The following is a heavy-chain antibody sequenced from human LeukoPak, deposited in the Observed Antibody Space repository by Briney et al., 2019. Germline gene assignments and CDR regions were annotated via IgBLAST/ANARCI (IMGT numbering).Heavy chain of an antibody. V-gene: IGHV4-4*02. CDR2: IYHSGST. CDR1: GGSISSSNW. J-gene: IGHJ6*03. D-gene: IGHD3-22*01. CDR3: ARGSHYYDSSGYYLYYYYYMDV. Sequence: SGTLSLTCAVSGGSISSSNWWSWVRQPPGKGLEWIGEIYHSGSTNYNPSLKSRVTISVDKSKNQFSLKLSSVTAADTAVYYCARGSHYYDSSGYYLYYYYYMDVWGKGTTVTISS.